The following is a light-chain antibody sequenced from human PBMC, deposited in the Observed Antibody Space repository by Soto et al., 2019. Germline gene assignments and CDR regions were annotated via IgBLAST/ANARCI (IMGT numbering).Light chain of an antibody. CDR2: GAS. J-gene: IGKJ5*01. V-gene: IGKV3-20*01. CDR1: QSVSSSY. CDR3: QQYGSSPPIT. Sequence: EIVVTQSPGTLSLSPGERATLSCRASQSVSSSYLAWHQQKPGQAPRLLIYGASSRATGIPDRFSGSGSGTDFTLTISRLEPEDFAVYYCQQYGSSPPITFGQGTRLEIK.